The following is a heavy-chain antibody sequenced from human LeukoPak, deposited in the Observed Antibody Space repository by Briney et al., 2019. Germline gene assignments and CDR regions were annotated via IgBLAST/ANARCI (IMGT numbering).Heavy chain of an antibody. CDR3: AKDRRPAGGYYMDV. Sequence: GGSLRLSCAASGFTFSSYAMHWVRQAPGKGLEWVTFIRYDGSNKYYADSVKGRFTISRDNSKNTLYLQMNSLRAEDTAVYYCAKDRRPAGGYYMDVWGKGTTVTISS. CDR1: GFTFSSYA. J-gene: IGHJ6*03. V-gene: IGHV3-30*02. CDR2: IRYDGSNK. D-gene: IGHD2-2*01.